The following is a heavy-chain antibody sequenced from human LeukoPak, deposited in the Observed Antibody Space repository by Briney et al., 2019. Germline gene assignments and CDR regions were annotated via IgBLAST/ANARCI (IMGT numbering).Heavy chain of an antibody. Sequence: GGSLRLSCAASGFTFSSYSMNWVSQAPGKGLEWVSYISSSSSTIYYADSVKGRFTIYRDNAKNSLYLQMNSLRDEDKAVYYCAREEDRYYDFWSGYPTVRYGMDVWGQGTTVTVSS. CDR3: AREEDRYYDFWSGYPTVRYGMDV. V-gene: IGHV3-48*02. J-gene: IGHJ6*02. CDR2: ISSSSSTI. CDR1: GFTFSSYS. D-gene: IGHD3-3*01.